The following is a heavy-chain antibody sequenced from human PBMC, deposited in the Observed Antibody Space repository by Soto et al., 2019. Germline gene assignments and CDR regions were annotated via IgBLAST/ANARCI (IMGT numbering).Heavy chain of an antibody. CDR2: VSHDGTNA. CDR1: GFTFRMYG. V-gene: IGHV3-30*18. Sequence: QVQLVESGGGVVQPGMSLRLSCVVSGFTFRMYGMHFFRQAPGKGLACVAVVSHDGTNAYYADSAKGRFTISRDNSKNTLFLQMDSMRPDDPSGYYFSKDRGCDCTDTACYFGADYWGQGALVTVSS. D-gene: IGHD2-8*02. CDR3: SKDRGCDCTDTACYFGADY. J-gene: IGHJ4*02.